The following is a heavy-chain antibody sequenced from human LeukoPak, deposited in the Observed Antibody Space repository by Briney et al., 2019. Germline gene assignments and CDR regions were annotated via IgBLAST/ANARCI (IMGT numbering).Heavy chain of an antibody. CDR3: ARDGIAARVGNDY. CDR2: ISSSGSTI. V-gene: IGHV3-48*04. D-gene: IGHD6-6*01. CDR1: TFTFSSYT. Sequence: GGSLRLSCATSTFTFSSYTMNWVRQAPGKGLEWVSYISSSGSTIYQADSEKGRSTISRDNAKNSLYLQMNSLRAEDTAVYYCARDGIAARVGNDYWGQGTLVTVSS. J-gene: IGHJ4*02.